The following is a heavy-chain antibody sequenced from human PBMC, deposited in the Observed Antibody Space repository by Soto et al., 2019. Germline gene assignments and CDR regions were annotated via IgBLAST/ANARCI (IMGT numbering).Heavy chain of an antibody. CDR3: ARDWSGSYIHTLDY. V-gene: IGHV3-33*01. CDR2: IWYDGSNK. D-gene: IGHD1-26*01. J-gene: IGHJ4*02. Sequence: GGSLRLSCAASGFTFSSYGMHWVRQAPGKGLEWVAVIWYDGSNKYYADSVKGRFTISRDNSKNTLYLQMNSLRAEDTAVYYCARDWSGSYIHTLDYWGQGTLVTVSS. CDR1: GFTFSSYG.